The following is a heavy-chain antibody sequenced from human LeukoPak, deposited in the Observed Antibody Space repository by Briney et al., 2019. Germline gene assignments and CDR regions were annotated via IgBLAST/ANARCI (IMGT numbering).Heavy chain of an antibody. CDR3: AKRSGYTTGWFFDF. Sequence: GGSLRLSCAASGLTFSNYAMSWVRQAPGKGLEWVSGISDSGGSTYYADSVKGRFTISRDDSKNTLFLQMNSLRAEDTAVFYCAKRSGYTTGWFFDFWGQGTLVTVSS. D-gene: IGHD6-19*01. J-gene: IGHJ4*02. CDR2: ISDSGGST. V-gene: IGHV3-23*01. CDR1: GLTFSNYA.